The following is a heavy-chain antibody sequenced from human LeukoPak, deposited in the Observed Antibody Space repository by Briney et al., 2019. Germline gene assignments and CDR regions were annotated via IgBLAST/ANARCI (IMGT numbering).Heavy chain of an antibody. CDR3: ASSVFLSFYYYGMDV. CDR1: GITCSSYE. CDR2: ISSSGSTR. J-gene: IGHJ6*02. V-gene: IGHV3-48*03. Sequence: GGSLRLSCAASGITCSSYEMNWVRQAPGKGLEWVSYISSSGSTRYYADSVKGRFTISRDNAKNSLYLHMNSLRAEDTAVYYCASSVFLSFYYYGMDVWGQGTTVTVSS. D-gene: IGHD2/OR15-2a*01.